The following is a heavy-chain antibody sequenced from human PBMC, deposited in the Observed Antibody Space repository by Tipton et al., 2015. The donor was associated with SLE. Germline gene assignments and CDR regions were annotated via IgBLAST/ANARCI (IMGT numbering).Heavy chain of an antibody. CDR3: ARRGYKTWYFDL. V-gene: IGHV4-59*01. CDR1: GDSIGTYY. Sequence: TLSLTCTVSGDSIGTYYWNWIRQSPGKGLEWIGNVYYVGSTNYTPSLKGRVTISVATSSNQFSLKLRSVTAADTAVYYCARRGYKTWYFDLWGRGALVTVSS. CDR2: VYYVGST. J-gene: IGHJ2*01. D-gene: IGHD5-24*01.